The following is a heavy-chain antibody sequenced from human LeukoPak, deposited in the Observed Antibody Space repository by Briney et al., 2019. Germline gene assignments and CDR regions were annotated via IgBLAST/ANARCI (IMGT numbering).Heavy chain of an antibody. CDR3: AIESGAFSPFGF. V-gene: IGHV4-4*02. D-gene: IGHD1-26*01. CDR2: VHLSGAS. CDR1: GGSILTTNW. J-gene: IGHJ4*02. Sequence: SGTLSLTCAVSGGSILTTNWWSWVRQPPGKGLEWIGEVHLSGASNYNPSLKSRVSMSIDKSKNQLSLKLTSVTAADTAMYYCAIESGAFSPFGFWGQGTLVTVSS.